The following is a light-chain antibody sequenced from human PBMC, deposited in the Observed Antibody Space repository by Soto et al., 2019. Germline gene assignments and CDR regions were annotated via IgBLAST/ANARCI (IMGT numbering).Light chain of an antibody. CDR3: SSYTSSSTYV. CDR1: SSDVGAYYF. J-gene: IGLJ1*01. Sequence: QSVLTQPVSVSGSPGQSITISCTGSSSDVGAYYFVSWYQHRPGKAPKLMIYEVSNRPSGVSNRFSGSKSGNTASLTISGLQAEDEADYYCSSYTSSSTYVFGTGTKV. V-gene: IGLV2-14*01. CDR2: EVS.